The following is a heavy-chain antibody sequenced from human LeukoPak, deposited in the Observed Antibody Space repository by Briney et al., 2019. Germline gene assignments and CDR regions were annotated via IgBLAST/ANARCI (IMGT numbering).Heavy chain of an antibody. V-gene: IGHV4-34*01. D-gene: IGHD3-22*01. Sequence: SETLSLTCAVYGGSFSANSWRWIRQPPGQGLEWIGEINHSGSTNYNPSLKSRVTISVDTSKNQFSLKLSSVTAADTAVYYCARGRFYYDSSGYLGAFDIWGQGTMVTVSS. CDR1: GGSFSANS. CDR3: ARGRFYYDSSGYLGAFDI. J-gene: IGHJ3*02. CDR2: INHSGST.